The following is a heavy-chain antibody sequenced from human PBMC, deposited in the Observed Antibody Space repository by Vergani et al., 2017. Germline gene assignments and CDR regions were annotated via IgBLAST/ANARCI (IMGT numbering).Heavy chain of an antibody. D-gene: IGHD2-2*01. CDR3: AKGVYCSSTSCYEGRGYYYGMGV. J-gene: IGHJ6*02. V-gene: IGHV3-23*01. CDR1: GFTFSSHA. CDR2: ISGSGGNT. Sequence: EVQLLQSEGAVVQPGGSLRLSCVASGFTFSSHAMSWVRQGHGQGLEWVSSISGSGGNTYYANSVKGRFTISRDNSKNTLYLQMNSLRADDTAVYYCAKGVYCSSTSCYEGRGYYYGMGVWGQ.